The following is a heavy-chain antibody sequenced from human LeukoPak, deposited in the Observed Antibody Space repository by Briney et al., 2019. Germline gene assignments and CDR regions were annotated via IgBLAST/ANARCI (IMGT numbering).Heavy chain of an antibody. V-gene: IGHV4-34*01. CDR2: INHSGST. CDR3: ATECGGGSCSAEYFQH. Sequence: PSETLSLTCAVYGGSFSGYYWSWIRQSPGKGLEWIGEINHSGSTNYNPSLKSRVTISVDTSKNQFSLKLSSVTAADTAVYYCATECGGGSCSAEYFQHWGQGTLVTVSS. D-gene: IGHD2-15*01. J-gene: IGHJ1*01. CDR1: GGSFSGYY.